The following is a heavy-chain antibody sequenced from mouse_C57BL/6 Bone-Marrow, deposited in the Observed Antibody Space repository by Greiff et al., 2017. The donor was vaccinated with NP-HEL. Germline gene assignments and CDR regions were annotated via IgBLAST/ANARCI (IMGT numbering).Heavy chain of an antibody. CDR1: GSTLGDYY. J-gene: IGHJ3*01. V-gene: IGHV5-12*01. D-gene: IGHD1-1*01. CDR3: ARQGGYYGSSRDWFAY. CDR2: ISNGGGST. Sequence: EVQLVGPGGGLGHPGGPLKLPGEASGSTLGDYYMYWVRRIQERRWGWVAYISNGGGSTYYPDTVKGRLTISRDNAKNTLYLQMSRLKSEDTAMYYCARQGGYYGSSRDWFAYWGQGTLVTVSA.